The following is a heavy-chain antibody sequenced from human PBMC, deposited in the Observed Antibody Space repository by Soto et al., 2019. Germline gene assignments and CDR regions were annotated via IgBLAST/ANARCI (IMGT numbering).Heavy chain of an antibody. J-gene: IGHJ4*02. CDR2: IHHSGST. CDR1: GGSISNGDW. Sequence: QVQLQESGPGLVRPSGTVSLTCAVSGGSISNGDWGSWVRQPPGKGLEWIGEIHHSGSTNYNPSLKSRVTMSVVPSKNLFSLTLTSVSAADTAFDYCARDQGSHPGDGGQGTLVSVSS. CDR3: ARDQGSHPGD. D-gene: IGHD6-13*01. V-gene: IGHV4-4*02.